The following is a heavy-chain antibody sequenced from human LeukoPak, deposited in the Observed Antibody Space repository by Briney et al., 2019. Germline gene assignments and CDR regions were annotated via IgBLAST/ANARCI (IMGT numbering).Heavy chain of an antibody. J-gene: IGHJ4*02. V-gene: IGHV3-7*01. CDR2: MNQDGSEK. D-gene: IGHD1-26*01. Sequence: PGGSLRLSCAASGFTVSNNYMSWVRQAPGKGLEWVANMNQDGSEKYYVDSVKGRFTISRDNAKNSLYLQMNNLRAEDTAVYYCARGGELLRPADYWGQGTLVTVSS. CDR1: GFTVSNNY. CDR3: ARGGELLRPADY.